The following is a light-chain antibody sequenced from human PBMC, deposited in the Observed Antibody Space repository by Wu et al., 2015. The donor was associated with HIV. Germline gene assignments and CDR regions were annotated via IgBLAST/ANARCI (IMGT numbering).Light chain of an antibody. CDR2: GAS. CDR3: QQYGSSPT. CDR1: QSVSSSY. J-gene: IGKJ1*01. Sequence: EIVLTQSPGTLSLSPGERATLSCRASQSVSSSYLAWYQQKPGQAPRLLIYGASSRATGIPDRFSGSGSGTDFTLTISRLEPEDFAVYYCQQYGSSPTFGRRDQGGNQT. V-gene: IGKV3-20*01.